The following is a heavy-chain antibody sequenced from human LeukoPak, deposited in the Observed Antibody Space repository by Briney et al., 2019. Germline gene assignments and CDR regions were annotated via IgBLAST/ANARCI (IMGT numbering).Heavy chain of an antibody. CDR2: IRNDGSNN. V-gene: IGHV3-30*02. CDR1: GFTFSHHG. CDR3: TRDPRHFDS. D-gene: IGHD6-6*01. J-gene: IGHJ5*01. Sequence: GGSLRLSCAASGFTFSHHGMHWVRQAPGKGLEWVAFIRNDGSNNYYADSVKGRFTISRDNAKNSLYLQMSSLRVEDTAVYYCTRDPRHFDSCGQGTLVTVSS.